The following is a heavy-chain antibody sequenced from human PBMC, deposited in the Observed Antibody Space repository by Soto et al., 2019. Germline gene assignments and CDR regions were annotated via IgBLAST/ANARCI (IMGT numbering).Heavy chain of an antibody. J-gene: IGHJ6*02. D-gene: IGHD6-6*01. CDR1: EFTFSSYA. CDR2: ISSSSSTI. Sequence: PGGSLRLSCAASEFTFSSYAMSWVRQAPGKGLEWVSYISSSSSTIYYADSVKGRFTISRDNAKNSLYLQMNSLRDEDTAVYYCARSYWYSSSRLGSMVGWGQRTTVTVFS. V-gene: IGHV3-48*02. CDR3: ARSYWYSSSRLGSMVG.